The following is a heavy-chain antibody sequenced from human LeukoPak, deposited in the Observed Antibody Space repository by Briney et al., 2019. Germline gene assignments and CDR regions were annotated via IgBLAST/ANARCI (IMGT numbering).Heavy chain of an antibody. Sequence: GGSLRLSCAASGFTFSSYSMNWVRQAPGKGLEWVSYISSSSSTIYYADSVKGRFTISRDNAKNTLYLQMNSLRAEDTAVYYCASHGYGDYDNFYYYMDVWGKGTTVTVSS. CDR2: ISSSSSTI. V-gene: IGHV3-48*01. J-gene: IGHJ6*03. D-gene: IGHD4-17*01. CDR3: ASHGYGDYDNFYYYMDV. CDR1: GFTFSSYS.